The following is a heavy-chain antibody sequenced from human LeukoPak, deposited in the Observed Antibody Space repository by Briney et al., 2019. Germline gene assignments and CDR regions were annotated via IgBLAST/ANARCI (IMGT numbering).Heavy chain of an antibody. Sequence: AGGSLRPSCAASGFTVGSAWMSWVRQAPGKGLESVSSIRSNSRGINYADSVKGRFTISRDNDKNTVFLEMNSLRAEDTAVYYCARDGASIDDQYYGLDVWGQGTTVTVSS. D-gene: IGHD1-1*01. CDR3: ARDGASIDDQYYGLDV. CDR2: IRSNSRGI. V-gene: IGHV3-21*06. CDR1: GFTVGSAW. J-gene: IGHJ6*02.